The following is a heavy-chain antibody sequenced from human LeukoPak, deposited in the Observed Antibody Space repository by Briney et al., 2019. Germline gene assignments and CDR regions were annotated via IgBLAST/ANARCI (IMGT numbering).Heavy chain of an antibody. CDR2: VHYIGTT. CDR1: GGSISTSDYY. J-gene: IGHJ4*02. Sequence: SETLSLTCTVSGGSISTSDYYWTWIRQPPGKGLEWIGSVHYIGTTYSSPSLKSRVTMSVDPSKNQFSLKLTSVTAADTAVYYCGRITIFGVVDYWGQGTLVTVSS. V-gene: IGHV4-39*01. CDR3: GRITIFGVVDY. D-gene: IGHD3-3*01.